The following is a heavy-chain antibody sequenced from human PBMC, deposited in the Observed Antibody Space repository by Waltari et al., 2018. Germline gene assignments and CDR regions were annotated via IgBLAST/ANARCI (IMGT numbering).Heavy chain of an antibody. CDR1: GYSISSGYY. CDR2: IYHSGST. CDR3: ARSGSSANWFDP. D-gene: IGHD6-13*01. J-gene: IGHJ5*02. V-gene: IGHV4-38-2*01. Sequence: QVQLQESGPGLVKPSETLSLTCAVSGYSISSGYYWGWIRQPPGKGLEWIGSIYHSGSTYYNPSLKSRVTISVDTSKNQFSLKLSSVTAADTAVYYCARSGSSANWFDPWGQGTLVTVSS.